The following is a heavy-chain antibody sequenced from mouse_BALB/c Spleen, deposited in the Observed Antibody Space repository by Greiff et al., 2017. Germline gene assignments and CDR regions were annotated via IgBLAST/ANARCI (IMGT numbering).Heavy chain of an antibody. CDR2: IAPGSGST. D-gene: IGHD2-1*01. Sequence: DLVKPGASVKLSCKASGYTFTSYWINWIKQRPGQGLEWIGRIAPGSGSTYYNEMFKGKATLTVDTSSSTAYIQLSSLSSEDSAVCVCVYGNYGDYWGQGTTLTVSS. J-gene: IGHJ2*01. CDR3: VYGNYGDY. CDR1: GYTFTSYW. V-gene: IGHV1S41*01.